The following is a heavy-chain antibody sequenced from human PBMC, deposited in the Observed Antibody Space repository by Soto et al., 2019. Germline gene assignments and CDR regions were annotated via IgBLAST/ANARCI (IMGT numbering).Heavy chain of an antibody. Sequence: NPGGSLRLSCAASGFTFSNAWMSWVRQAPGKGLEWVGRIKSKTDGGTTDYAAPVKGRFTISRDDSKNTLYLQMNSLKTEDTAVYYCTVITLYYYYGMDVWGQGTTVTVS. J-gene: IGHJ6*02. CDR3: TVITLYYYYGMDV. CDR2: IKSKTDGGTT. V-gene: IGHV3-15*01. D-gene: IGHD3-10*01. CDR1: GFTFSNAW.